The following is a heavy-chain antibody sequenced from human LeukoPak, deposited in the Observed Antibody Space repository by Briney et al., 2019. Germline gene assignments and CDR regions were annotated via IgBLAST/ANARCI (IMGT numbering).Heavy chain of an antibody. D-gene: IGHD3-22*01. CDR3: ARGEVAVQYYFES. CDR1: GFTIINYA. V-gene: IGHV3-23*01. CDR2: LSTSPR. Sequence: PGGSLRLSCAASGFTIINYAMSWVRQGPGKGLEWVSGLSTSPRYADSVRGRFTVSRDHSTNTLYLQMNRPRAEDTAVYYCARGEVAVQYYFESWGQGTLVTVSS. J-gene: IGHJ4*02.